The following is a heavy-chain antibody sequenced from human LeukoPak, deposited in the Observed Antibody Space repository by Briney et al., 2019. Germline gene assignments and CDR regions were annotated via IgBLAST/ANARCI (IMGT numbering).Heavy chain of an antibody. J-gene: IGHJ4*02. CDR2: IYYTGNT. CDR3: ARGGSGTWYIDY. D-gene: IGHD3-16*01. CDR1: GGSIRSYY. Sequence: SETLSLTCTVSGGSIRSYYWSWVRQPPGKGLEWIGFIYYTGNTNYNPSLESRVTISVDTSKNQFSLKLSSVTAADSAVYYCARGGSGTWYIDYWGQGTLVTVSS. V-gene: IGHV4-59*01.